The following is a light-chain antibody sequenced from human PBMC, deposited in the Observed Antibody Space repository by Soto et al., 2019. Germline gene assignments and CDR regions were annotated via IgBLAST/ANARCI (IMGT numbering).Light chain of an antibody. CDR2: AAS. Sequence: DIQMTQSPSSLSASVGDRVTITCRASQSISSYLNWYQQKPGKAPKLLIYAASSLQSGVPSMFSGSGSGTDFTLTICSLRPEDFATYYCQQSYSTPLTFGGGTKVEIK. CDR1: QSISSY. CDR3: QQSYSTPLT. V-gene: IGKV1-39*01. J-gene: IGKJ4*01.